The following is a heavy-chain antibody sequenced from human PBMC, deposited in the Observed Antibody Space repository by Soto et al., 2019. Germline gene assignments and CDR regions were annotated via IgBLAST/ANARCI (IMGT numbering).Heavy chain of an antibody. CDR3: ARDAGVARAKRVSITMIVVGPFDY. J-gene: IGHJ4*02. V-gene: IGHV3-30-3*01. CDR1: GFTFSSYA. CDR2: ISYDGSNK. D-gene: IGHD3-22*01. Sequence: GGSLRLSCAASGFTFSSYALHWVRQAPGKGLEWVAVISYDGSNKYYADAVKGRFTISRDNSKNTLYLQMNSLRAEDTAVYYCARDAGVARAKRVSITMIVVGPFDYWGQGTLGTVSS.